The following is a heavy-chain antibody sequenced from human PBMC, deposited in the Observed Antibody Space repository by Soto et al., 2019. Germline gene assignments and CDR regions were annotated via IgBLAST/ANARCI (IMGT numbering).Heavy chain of an antibody. J-gene: IGHJ4*02. D-gene: IGHD5-12*01. CDR2: IYSGGST. Sequence: LRLSCAASGFTVSSNYMSWVRQAPGKGLEWVSVIYSGGSTYYADSVKGRFTISRDNSKNTLYLQMNSLRAEDTAVYYCASPRDGYNYGYWGQGTLVTVSS. CDR3: ASPRDGYNYGY. CDR1: GFTVSSNY. V-gene: IGHV3-53*01.